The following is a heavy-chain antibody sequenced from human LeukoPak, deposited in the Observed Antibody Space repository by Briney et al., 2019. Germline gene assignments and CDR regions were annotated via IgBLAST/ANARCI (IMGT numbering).Heavy chain of an antibody. CDR2: IIPILGIA. D-gene: IGHD3-22*01. CDR1: GGTFSSYA. V-gene: IGHV1-69*04. CDR3: ARGYYDSSGYYFDY. J-gene: IGHJ4*02. Sequence: GASVTVSCKASGGTFSSYAISWVRQAPGQGLEWMGRIIPILGIANYAQKFQGRVTITADKSTSTAYMELSSLRSEDTAVYYCARGYYDSSGYYFDYWGQGTLVTVSS.